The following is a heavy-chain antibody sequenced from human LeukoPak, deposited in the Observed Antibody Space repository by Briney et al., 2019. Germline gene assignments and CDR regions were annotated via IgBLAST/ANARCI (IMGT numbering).Heavy chain of an antibody. CDR3: ATQYSSGWYGHFDY. Sequence: ASVKVSCKVSGYTLTELSMHWVRQAPGNGLEWMGGFDPEDGETIYAQKFQGRVTMTEDTSTDTAYMELSSLRSEDTAVYYCATQYSSGWYGHFDYWGQGTLVPVSS. V-gene: IGHV1-24*01. J-gene: IGHJ4*02. CDR2: FDPEDGET. CDR1: GYTLTELS. D-gene: IGHD6-19*01.